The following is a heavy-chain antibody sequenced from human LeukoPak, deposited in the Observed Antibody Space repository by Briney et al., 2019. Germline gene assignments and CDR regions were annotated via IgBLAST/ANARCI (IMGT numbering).Heavy chain of an antibody. CDR2: IYSGGST. Sequence: GGSLRLSCAASGFTVSSNYMSWVRQAPGKGLEWVSVIYSGGSTYYADSVKGLFTISRDNSKNTLYLQMNSLRAEDTAVYYCAKEIGWLQLDDGFDIWGQGTMVTVSS. V-gene: IGHV3-53*01. CDR1: GFTVSSNY. J-gene: IGHJ3*02. CDR3: AKEIGWLQLDDGFDI. D-gene: IGHD5-24*01.